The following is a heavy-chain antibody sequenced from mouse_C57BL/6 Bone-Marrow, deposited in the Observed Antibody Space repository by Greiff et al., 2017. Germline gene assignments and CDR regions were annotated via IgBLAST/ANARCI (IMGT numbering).Heavy chain of an antibody. V-gene: IGHV1-64*01. J-gene: IGHJ2*01. CDR1: GYTFSSYW. Sequence: QVQLQQPGAELVKPGASVKLSCKASGYTFSSYWMHWVKQRPGPGLEWIGMIHPNSGSTNYNEKFKSKATLPVDKSSSTAYMQLSSLTSEDSAVYYCARHGSFFDYWGQGTTLTVSS. CDR3: ARHGSFFDY. CDR2: IHPNSGST.